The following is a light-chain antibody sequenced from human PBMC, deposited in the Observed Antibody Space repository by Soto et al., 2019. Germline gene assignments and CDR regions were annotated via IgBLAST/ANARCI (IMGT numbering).Light chain of an antibody. CDR1: QDITNY. Sequence: DIQMTQSPSSLSASVGDRVTITCQASQDITNYLNWYQQKPGKAPKLLIHDSSILETGVPSRFSGSGSGTYFSFTISSLQPEDIATYYCQQYDTLPLTFGQGTRLEIK. J-gene: IGKJ5*01. V-gene: IGKV1-33*01. CDR2: DSS. CDR3: QQYDTLPLT.